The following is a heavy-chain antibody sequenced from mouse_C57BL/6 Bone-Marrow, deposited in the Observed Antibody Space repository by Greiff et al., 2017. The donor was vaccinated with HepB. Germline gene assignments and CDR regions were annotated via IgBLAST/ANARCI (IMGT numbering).Heavy chain of an antibody. V-gene: IGHV14-3*01. CDR2: IDPANGNT. CDR3: ARGGRTWFAY. Sequence: EVQLQQSVAELVRPGASVKLSCTASGFTFKNTYMHWVKQRPEQGLEWIGRIDPANGNTQYAPKFQGKATITADTSSNTAYLQLSSLTSEDTAIYYCARGGRTWFAYWGQGTLVTVSA. CDR1: GFTFKNTY. J-gene: IGHJ3*01.